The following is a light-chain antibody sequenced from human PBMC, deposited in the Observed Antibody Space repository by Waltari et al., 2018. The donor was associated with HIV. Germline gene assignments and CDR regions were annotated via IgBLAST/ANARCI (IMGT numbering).Light chain of an antibody. V-gene: IGKV1-39*01. Sequence: DLEMTQFPSSLSASVGDNVTITCRPSHSIYGFFNWYQQRPRKAPHILIYDASRQSAVPSRFSGGKSGIEFTLTITSLRPEDFATYYCLQSYGHPLTFGPGTTVDVK. J-gene: IGKJ3*01. CDR3: LQSYGHPLT. CDR2: DAS. CDR1: HSIYGF.